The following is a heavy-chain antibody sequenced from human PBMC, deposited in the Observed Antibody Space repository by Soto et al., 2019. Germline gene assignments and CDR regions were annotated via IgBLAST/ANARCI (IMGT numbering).Heavy chain of an antibody. CDR2: AFHTGGT. V-gene: IGHV4-59*12. J-gene: IGHJ4*02. Sequence: SETLSLTCTVSNDSIRRYYWSWIRQPPGRGLEWIGYAFHTGGTNYNPSLKSRVTISVDSSKSQFALKLTSVTAADTAVYYCARVPDYWGQGSLVIVSS. CDR1: NDSIRRYY. CDR3: ARVPDY.